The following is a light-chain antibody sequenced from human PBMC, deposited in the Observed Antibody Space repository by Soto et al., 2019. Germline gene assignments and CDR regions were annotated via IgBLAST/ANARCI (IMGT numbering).Light chain of an antibody. J-gene: IGKJ1*01. CDR3: QQYGSSST. CDR2: HTS. Sequence: LVSAQSPGTLSSSPGERATLSCRASQTVNSRLAWYQHKPGQAPRLLIYHTSNRATGIPARFSGSGSGTDFTLTISSLEPEDFAVYYCQQYGSSSTFRQGTKVDIK. V-gene: IGKV3-11*01. CDR1: QTVNSR.